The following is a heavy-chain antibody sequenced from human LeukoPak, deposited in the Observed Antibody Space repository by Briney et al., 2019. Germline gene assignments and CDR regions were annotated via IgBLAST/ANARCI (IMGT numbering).Heavy chain of an antibody. J-gene: IGHJ3*02. CDR2: IYHSEST. Sequence: SETLSLTCAVSGGSISSSNWWSWVRQPPGQGLEWIGEIYHSESTNYNPSLKSRVTISVDKSKNQFSLKRSSVTAADTAVYYCARIGSGRSAAFDIWGQGTMVTVSS. CDR1: GGSISSSNW. D-gene: IGHD2-15*01. CDR3: ARIGSGRSAAFDI. V-gene: IGHV4-4*02.